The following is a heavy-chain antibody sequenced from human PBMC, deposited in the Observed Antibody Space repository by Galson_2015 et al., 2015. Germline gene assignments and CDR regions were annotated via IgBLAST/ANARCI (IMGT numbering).Heavy chain of an antibody. D-gene: IGHD5-12*01. V-gene: IGHV3-53*01. CDR1: GFTVSSSY. Sequence: SLRLSCAASGFTVSSSYMSWVRQAPGKGLEWVSVIYSGGATYYADSVRGRFTISRDNSKNTLYLQMNSLRVEDTAVYYCAKWSGYPDYWGQGTLVTVSS. CDR2: IYSGGAT. CDR3: AKWSGYPDY. J-gene: IGHJ4*02.